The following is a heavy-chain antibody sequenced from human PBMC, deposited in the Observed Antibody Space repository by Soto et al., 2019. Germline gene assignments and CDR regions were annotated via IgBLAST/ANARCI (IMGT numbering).Heavy chain of an antibody. D-gene: IGHD4-17*01. CDR1: GGSFSGYY. V-gene: IGHV4-34*01. J-gene: IGHJ4*02. Sequence: QVQLQQWGAGLLKPSETLSLTCAVYGGSFSGYYWSWIRQPPGKGLEWIGEINHSGSTNYNPSLKSRVTISVDTSKNQFSLKLSSVTAADTAVYYCARESRGVTTPYRGQGTLVTVSS. CDR3: ARESRGVTTPY. CDR2: INHSGST.